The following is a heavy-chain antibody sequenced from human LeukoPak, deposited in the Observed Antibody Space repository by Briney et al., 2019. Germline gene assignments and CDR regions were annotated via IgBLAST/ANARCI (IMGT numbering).Heavy chain of an antibody. CDR2: INYSGST. Sequence: SETLSLTCTVSGYSISSGYYWGWIRQPPGKGLEWIGSINYSGSTYYNPSLKSRVTISVDTSKNQFSLKLSSVTAAGTAVYYCARRRFVRGPDVVNPFDYWGQGTLVTVSS. J-gene: IGHJ4*02. V-gene: IGHV4-38-2*02. CDR3: ARRRFVRGPDVVNPFDY. CDR1: GYSISSGYY. D-gene: IGHD2-8*01.